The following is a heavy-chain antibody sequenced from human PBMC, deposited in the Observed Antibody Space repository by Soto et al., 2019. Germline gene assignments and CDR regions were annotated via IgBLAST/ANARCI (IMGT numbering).Heavy chain of an antibody. D-gene: IGHD3-22*01. CDR3: AKHMDDSGYFYVEGADH. CDR2: ISYTGANT. V-gene: IGHV3-30*18. CDR1: GFTFGRYA. Sequence: VGSLRLSCVGSGFTFGRYAMHWVRQFPGRGLEWVAVISYTGANTYYVGSVRGRFTISRDNSKNTLYLQMNSLRAEDTAMYYCAKHMDDSGYFYVEGADHWGQGTLVTVSS. J-gene: IGHJ4*02.